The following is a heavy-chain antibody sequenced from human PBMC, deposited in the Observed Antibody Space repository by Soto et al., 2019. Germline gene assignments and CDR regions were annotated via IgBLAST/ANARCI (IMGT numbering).Heavy chain of an antibody. CDR1: GGTFRKFA. CDR2: VVPMFRTP. Sequence: QVQLVQSGAEVKKPGSSVKVSCTVSGGTFRKFAVSWVRQAPGQGLEWMGGVVPMFRTPNYAQKFQGRVTITADESTSTAYMELRSLRSEDTAVYYCATGATGDFGDFDLWGRGTLVTVSS. D-gene: IGHD7-27*01. V-gene: IGHV1-69*01. CDR3: ATGATGDFGDFDL. J-gene: IGHJ2*01.